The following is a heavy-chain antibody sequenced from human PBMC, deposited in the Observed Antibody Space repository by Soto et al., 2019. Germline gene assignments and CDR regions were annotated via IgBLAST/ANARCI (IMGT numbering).Heavy chain of an antibody. V-gene: IGHV3-23*01. CDR1: GFTFSSYA. CDR3: GRGGVPAAIYYYYGMDV. Sequence: EVQLLESGGGLVQPGGSLRLSCAASGFTFSSYAMSWVRQAPGKGLEWVSAISGSGGSTYYADSVKGRFTISRDNSKNTLYLQMNSLRAEDTAVYYCGRGGVPAAIYYYYGMDVWGQGTTVTVSS. CDR2: ISGSGGST. J-gene: IGHJ6*02. D-gene: IGHD2-2*02.